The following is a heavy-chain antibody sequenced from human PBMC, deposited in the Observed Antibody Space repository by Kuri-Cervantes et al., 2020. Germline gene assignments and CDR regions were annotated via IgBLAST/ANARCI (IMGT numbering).Heavy chain of an antibody. CDR1: GFTFTSSA. J-gene: IGHJ6*02. CDR3: TRDRSYYFGMDV. V-gene: IGHV1-58*01. Sequence: SVKVSCKASGFTFTSSAVQWVRQARGQRLEWIGWIVVGSGNTNYAQNLQGRVTMTTDTSTNTAYMELRSLRSDDTAVYYCTRDRSYYFGMDVWGQGTTVTVSS. CDR2: IVVGSGNT.